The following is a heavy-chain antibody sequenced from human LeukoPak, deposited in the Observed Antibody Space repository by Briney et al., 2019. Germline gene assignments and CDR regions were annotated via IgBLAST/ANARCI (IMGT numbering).Heavy chain of an antibody. Sequence: SETLSLTCAVYGGSFSDYFWTWIRQPPGKGLEWIGEIDHSGSTNYNPSLKSRVTISVDTSKNQFSLKLSSVTAADSAVYYCARREMGPTFYYYYYMDVWGKGTTVTVSS. CDR2: IDHSGST. J-gene: IGHJ6*03. CDR1: GGSFSDYF. CDR3: ARREMGPTFYYYYYMDV. V-gene: IGHV4-34*01. D-gene: IGHD1-26*01.